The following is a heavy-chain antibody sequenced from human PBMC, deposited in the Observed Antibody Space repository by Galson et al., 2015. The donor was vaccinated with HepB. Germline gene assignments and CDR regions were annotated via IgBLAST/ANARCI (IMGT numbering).Heavy chain of an antibody. J-gene: IGHJ4*02. CDR3: ARGLLKTFDS. CDR1: GFTFSSYT. CDR2: INTIGSAI. V-gene: IGHV3-48*02. Sequence: SLRLSCAASGFTFSSYTINWVRQAPGKGLEWVSCINTIGSAIYYADSVKGRFTISRDNAKNSLYLQLNSLRDDDTAVYYCARGLLKTFDSWGQGTLVTVSS. D-gene: IGHD2/OR15-2a*01.